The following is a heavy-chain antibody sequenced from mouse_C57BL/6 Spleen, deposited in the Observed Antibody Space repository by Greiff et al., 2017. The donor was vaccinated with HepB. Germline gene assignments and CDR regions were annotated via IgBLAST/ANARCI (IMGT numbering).Heavy chain of an antibody. D-gene: IGHD1-1*01. Sequence: QVQPQPPGAELVKPGASVKLSCKASGYTFPSYWMQWVKQRPGQGLEWIGEIDPSDSYTNSNQKFNGKATLTVATSSSTAYMQLSSLTSEYSAVYYCARSDYGSRHGCANWGEGTLVT. CDR1: GYTFPSYW. V-gene: IGHV1-50*01. J-gene: IGHJ3*01. CDR3: ARSDYGSRHGCAN. CDR2: IDPSDSYT.